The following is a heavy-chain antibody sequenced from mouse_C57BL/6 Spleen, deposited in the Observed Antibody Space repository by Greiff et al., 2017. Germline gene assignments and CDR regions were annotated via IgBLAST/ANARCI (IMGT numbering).Heavy chain of an antibody. CDR2: IYPSDSET. V-gene: IGHV1-61*01. J-gene: IGHJ2*01. Sequence: VQLQQPGAELVRPGSSVKLSCKASGYTFTSYWMDWVKQRPGQGLEWIGNIYPSDSETHYNQKFKDKATLTVDKSSSTAYMQLSSLTSEDSAVYYCARRGSSGYYFDYWGQGTTLTVSS. CDR1: GYTFTSYW. D-gene: IGHD3-2*02. CDR3: ARRGSSGYYFDY.